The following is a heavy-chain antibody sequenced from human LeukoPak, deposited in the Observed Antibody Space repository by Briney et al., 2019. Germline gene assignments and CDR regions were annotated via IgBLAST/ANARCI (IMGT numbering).Heavy chain of an antibody. Sequence: PSETLSLTCAVYGGSFSGHYWTWIRQPSGMGLESIGEINHSGSTTYNPSLNTRVTISVDTSKNQISLKLSSVTAAATAVYYCARPRYGSGSLDSWGQGTLVTVSS. CDR2: INHSGST. CDR1: GGSFSGHY. J-gene: IGHJ4*02. V-gene: IGHV4-34*01. D-gene: IGHD3-10*01. CDR3: ARPRYGSGSLDS.